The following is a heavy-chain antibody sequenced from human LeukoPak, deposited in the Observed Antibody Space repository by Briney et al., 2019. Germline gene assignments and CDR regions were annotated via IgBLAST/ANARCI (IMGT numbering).Heavy chain of an antibody. CDR3: ARTLTGYSGYDYNY. Sequence: SETLSLTCAVYGGSFSGYYWSWIRQPPGKGLEWIGEINHSGSTNYNPSLKSRVTISVDTSKNQFSLKLSSVTAADTAVYYCARTLTGYSGYDYNYWGQGTLVTVSS. D-gene: IGHD5-12*01. CDR1: GGSFSGYY. V-gene: IGHV4-34*01. CDR2: INHSGST. J-gene: IGHJ4*02.